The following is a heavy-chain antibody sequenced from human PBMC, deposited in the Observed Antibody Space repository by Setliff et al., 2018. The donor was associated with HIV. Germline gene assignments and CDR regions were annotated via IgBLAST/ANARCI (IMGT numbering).Heavy chain of an antibody. CDR3: ARYTYYYDSSGPPRAFDI. J-gene: IGHJ3*02. CDR2: IYMSGSA. CDR1: GASVSFSTFY. Sequence: SETLSLTCSVSGASVSFSTFYWSWIRQPAGKEPEWIGHIYMSGSANYNPSLKSRVTISIDTSKNQFSLKLSSVTAADTAVYYCARYTYYYDSSGPPRAFDIWGQGTMVTVSS. D-gene: IGHD3-22*01. V-gene: IGHV4-61*10.